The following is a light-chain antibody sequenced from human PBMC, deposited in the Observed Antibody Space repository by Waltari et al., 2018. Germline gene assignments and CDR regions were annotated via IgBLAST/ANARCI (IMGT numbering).Light chain of an antibody. Sequence: EIVLTQSPGTLSLSPGERATPSCRASQSVSSNYLACYQQKPGQAPRLLIYCASNRSSGIPDRFSGTGSGTDFTLTISSLEPEDFAIYYCQQYGSSPPYTFGQGTKLEI. CDR2: CAS. V-gene: IGKV3-20*01. CDR3: QQYGSSPPYT. CDR1: QSVSSNY. J-gene: IGKJ2*01.